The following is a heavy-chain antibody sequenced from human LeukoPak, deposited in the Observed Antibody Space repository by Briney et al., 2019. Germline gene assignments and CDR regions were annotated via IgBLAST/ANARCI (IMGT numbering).Heavy chain of an antibody. V-gene: IGHV1-2*02. CDR2: INPNSGGT. CDR3: ARAYYYDSSGYSDALDY. J-gene: IGHJ4*02. D-gene: IGHD3-22*01. CDR1: GYTFTGYY. Sequence: GGSLKISCKGSGYTFTGYYMHWVRQAPGQGLEWMGWINPNSGGTNYAQKFQGRVTMTRDTSISTAYMELSRLRSDDTAVYYCARAYYYDSSGYSDALDYWGQGTLVTVSS.